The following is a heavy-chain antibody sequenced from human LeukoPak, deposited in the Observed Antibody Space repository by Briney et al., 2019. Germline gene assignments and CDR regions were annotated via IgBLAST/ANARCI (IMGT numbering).Heavy chain of an antibody. D-gene: IGHD6-13*01. CDR3: TRDTGYSSSWYLDY. V-gene: IGHV3-49*04. CDR1: GSTFVAYA. CDR2: IRSKAYGGTT. Sequence: GGSLRPSCTASGSTFVAYAMGWVRQAPGKGLEWAGFIRSKAYGGTTEYAASVKGRFTISRDDSKSIAYLQMNSLKTEDTAVYYCTRDTGYSSSWYLDYWGQGTLVTVSS. J-gene: IGHJ4*02.